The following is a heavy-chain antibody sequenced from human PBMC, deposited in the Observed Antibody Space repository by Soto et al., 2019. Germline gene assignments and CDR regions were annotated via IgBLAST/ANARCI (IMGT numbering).Heavy chain of an antibody. D-gene: IGHD4-17*01. CDR2: IIPALGTA. V-gene: IGHV1-69*08. CDR3: ASPDFGDYWYFAL. Sequence: QDQLVQSGAEVKKPGSSVKVSCKASGGTFSSHTFSWVRQAPGQGLEWMGRIIPALGTATYAQKFQGRVTITADESATTVYMELNSLRSEDTAVYYCASPDFGDYWYFALWGRGTLVTVSS. CDR1: GGTFSSHT. J-gene: IGHJ2*01.